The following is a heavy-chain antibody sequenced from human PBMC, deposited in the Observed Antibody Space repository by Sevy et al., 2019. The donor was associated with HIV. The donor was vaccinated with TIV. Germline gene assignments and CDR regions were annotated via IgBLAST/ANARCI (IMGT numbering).Heavy chain of an antibody. V-gene: IGHV3-23*01. J-gene: IGHJ4*02. D-gene: IGHD6-6*01. Sequence: GGSLRLSCAASGFTFSSYAMSWVRQAPGKGLEWVSAISGSGGSTYYADSVKGRFTISRDNSKNTLYLQMNSLRAEDTAVYYCAKDVSARTVAYSSSSAGPYDYWGQGTLVTVSS. CDR3: AKDVSARTVAYSSSSAGPYDY. CDR1: GFTFSSYA. CDR2: ISGSGGST.